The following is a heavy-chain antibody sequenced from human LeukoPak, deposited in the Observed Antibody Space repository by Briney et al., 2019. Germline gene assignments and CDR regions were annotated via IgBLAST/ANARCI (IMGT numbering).Heavy chain of an antibody. CDR3: ARQGEYQLPHYFDY. CDR1: GGSISSSSYY. Sequence: SETLSLTCTVSGGSISSSSYYWGWIRQPPGKGLEWIGSIYYSGSTYYNPSLKSRVTISVDTSKNQFSLKLSSVTAADTAVYYCARQGEYQLPHYFDYWGQGTLVTVSS. CDR2: IYYSGST. D-gene: IGHD2-2*01. J-gene: IGHJ4*02. V-gene: IGHV4-39*01.